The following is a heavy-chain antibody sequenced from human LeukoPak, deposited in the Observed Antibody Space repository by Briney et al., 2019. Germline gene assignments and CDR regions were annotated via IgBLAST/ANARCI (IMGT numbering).Heavy chain of an antibody. V-gene: IGHV5-51*01. J-gene: IGHJ5*02. CDR3: ACREFYSPWPGP. CDR2: IYPGDSRT. Sequence: GESLKISCKGSGYSFTSYWIGWVRQTPGKGLEWMGVIYPGDSRTRYNPSFEGQVTISADKSIDTAYLQWSSLKASDTAMYYCACREFYSPWPGPWGQGTLVTVSS. D-gene: IGHD5-18*01. CDR1: GYSFTSYW.